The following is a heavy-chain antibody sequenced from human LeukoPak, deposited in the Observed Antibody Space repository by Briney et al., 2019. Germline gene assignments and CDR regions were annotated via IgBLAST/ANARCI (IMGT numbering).Heavy chain of an antibody. D-gene: IGHD1-26*01. CDR2: IKQDGSTK. CDR3: TRDTDGSLDY. J-gene: IGHJ4*02. Sequence: GGSLRPSCAASGFTFSSSWMAWVRQDPGKGPEWVANIKQDGSTKHYADSLKGRFTISRDNPKNSLYLQMNNLRADDTAVYYCTRDTDGSLDYWGQGILVTVAS. V-gene: IGHV3-7*01. CDR1: GFTFSSSW.